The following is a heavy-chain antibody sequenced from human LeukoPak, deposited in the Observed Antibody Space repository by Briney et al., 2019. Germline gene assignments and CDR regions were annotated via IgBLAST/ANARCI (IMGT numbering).Heavy chain of an antibody. CDR1: GYTFTSYG. CDR2: ISAYNGNT. CDR3: ARDSEYSSGWYLDY. V-gene: IGHV1-18*01. J-gene: IGHJ4*02. D-gene: IGHD6-19*01. Sequence: ASVKVSCKASGYTFTSYGISWVRQAPGQGLEWMGWISAYNGNTNYAQKLQGRDTMTTDTSTSTAYMELRSLRSDDTAVYYCARDSEYSSGWYLDYWGQGTLVTVSS.